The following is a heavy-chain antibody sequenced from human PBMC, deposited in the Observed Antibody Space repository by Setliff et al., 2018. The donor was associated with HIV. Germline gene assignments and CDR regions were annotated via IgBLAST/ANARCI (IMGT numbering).Heavy chain of an antibody. D-gene: IGHD1-26*01. CDR3: ARHRPWEVDVFDI. J-gene: IGHJ3*02. V-gene: IGHV4-59*08. CDR2: VSYNGIT. CDR1: GGSMRNYY. Sequence: SETLSLTCSVSGGSMRNYYWSWIRQPPRKGLEWVGYVSYNGITTYNPSLKSRVTISVDTSKNQFSLKLTSVTAADTAVYYCARHRPWEVDVFDIWGQGTMVTVSS.